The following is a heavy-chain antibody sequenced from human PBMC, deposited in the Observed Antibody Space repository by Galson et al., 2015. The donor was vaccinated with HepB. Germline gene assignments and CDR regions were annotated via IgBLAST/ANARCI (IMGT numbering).Heavy chain of an antibody. V-gene: IGHV3-30-3*01. CDR2: ILYDGSNE. Sequence: SLRLSCAASGFTFNTYAMNWVRQAPGKGLEWVAVILYDGSNEYYADSVKGRFTVSRDNPKSTLYLQMNSLRAEDTAVYYCARDEVQGVRPAAISFDYWGQGTVVTVSS. CDR3: ARDEVQGVRPAAISFDY. J-gene: IGHJ4*02. D-gene: IGHD2-2*02. CDR1: GFTFNTYA.